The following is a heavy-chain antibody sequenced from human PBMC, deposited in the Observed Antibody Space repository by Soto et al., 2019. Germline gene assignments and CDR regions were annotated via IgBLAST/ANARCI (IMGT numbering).Heavy chain of an antibody. CDR3: ARDLWAYSGYDLVLRVPAY. CDR1: GYTFTSYG. CDR2: ISAYNGNT. D-gene: IGHD5-12*01. Sequence: GASVKVSCKASGYTFTSYGISWVRQAPGQGLEWMGWISAYNGNTNYAQKLQGRVTMTTDTSTSTAYMELRSLRSDDTAVYYCARDLWAYSGYDLVLRVPAYWGQGTLVTVSS. V-gene: IGHV1-18*01. J-gene: IGHJ4*02.